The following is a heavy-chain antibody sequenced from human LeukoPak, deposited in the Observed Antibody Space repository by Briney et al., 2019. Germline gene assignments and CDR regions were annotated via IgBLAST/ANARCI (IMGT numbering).Heavy chain of an antibody. D-gene: IGHD6-19*01. CDR1: GFSFSSYA. CDR2: ISFDGSNK. CDR3: ATPEKQWHIFDY. J-gene: IGHJ4*02. V-gene: IGHV3-30*04. Sequence: GGSLRLSCAASGFSFSSYAMHWVRQAPGEGLEWVAVISFDGSNKYYADSVKGRFTISRDNSKNTLYLQMNSLRAEDTAVYYCATPEKQWHIFDYWGQGTLVTVSS.